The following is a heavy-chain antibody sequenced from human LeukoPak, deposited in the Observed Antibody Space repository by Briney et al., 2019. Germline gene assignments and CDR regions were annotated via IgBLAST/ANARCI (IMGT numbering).Heavy chain of an antibody. V-gene: IGHV4-34*01. CDR2: INHSGST. CDR1: GGSFSGYY. CDR3: QSRFLEWLLDY. D-gene: IGHD3-3*01. J-gene: IGHJ4*02. Sequence: SETLSLTCAVYGGSFSGYYWSWIRQPPGKGLEWIGEINHSGSTNYNPSLKSRVTISVDTSKNQFSLKLSSVTAADTAMYYCQSRFLEWLLDYWGQGTLVTVSS.